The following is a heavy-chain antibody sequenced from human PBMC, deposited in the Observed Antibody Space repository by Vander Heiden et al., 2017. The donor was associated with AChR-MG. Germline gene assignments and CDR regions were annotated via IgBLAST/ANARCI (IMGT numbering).Heavy chain of an antibody. CDR1: GGSFSGYY. J-gene: IGHJ6*03. CDR2: INHSGST. CDR3: ARVPLYYYYYMDV. V-gene: IGHV4-34*01. Sequence: QVQLQQWGAGLLKPSETLSLTCAVYGGSFSGYYWSWIRQPPGKGLEWIGEINHSGSTNYNPSLKSRVTISVDTSKNQFSLKLSSVTAADTAVYYCARVPLYYYYYMDVWGKGTTVTVSS.